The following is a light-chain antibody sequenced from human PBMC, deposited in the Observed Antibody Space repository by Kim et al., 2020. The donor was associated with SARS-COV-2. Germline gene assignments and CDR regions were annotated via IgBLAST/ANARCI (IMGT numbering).Light chain of an antibody. CDR3: SSYTSSSSWV. Sequence: QSALTQPASVSGSPGQSITISCTGTSSDVGGYNYVSWYQQHPGKAPKLMIYEVSNRPSWVSNRFSGSKSGNTASLTISGLQAEDEADYYCSSYTSSSSWVFGGGTQLTVL. CDR1: SSDVGGYNY. J-gene: IGLJ3*02. V-gene: IGLV2-14*01. CDR2: EVS.